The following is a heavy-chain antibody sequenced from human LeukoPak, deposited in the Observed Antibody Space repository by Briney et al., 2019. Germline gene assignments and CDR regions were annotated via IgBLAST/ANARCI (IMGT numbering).Heavy chain of an antibody. CDR2: ILYDGSKK. CDR1: GFTFSDYA. V-gene: IGHV3-30*03. D-gene: IGHD2-15*01. CDR3: ATSGSAVSHTSDS. J-gene: IGHJ5*02. Sequence: GGSLRLSCAASGFTFSDYAMHWVRQAPGKGLEWMALILYDGSKKDYADSVKGRFTISRDNSRKTLYLQMNSLRPDDTALYYCATSGSAVSHTSDSWGPGTLVTVSS.